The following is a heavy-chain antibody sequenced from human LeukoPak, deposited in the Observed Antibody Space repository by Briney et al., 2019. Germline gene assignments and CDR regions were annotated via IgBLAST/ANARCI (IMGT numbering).Heavy chain of an antibody. V-gene: IGHV3-21*01. D-gene: IGHD1-20*01. Sequence: GGSLRLSCAACGFTFSSYSMNWVRQAPGKGLEWVSSISSSSSYIYYADSVKGRFTISRDNAKNSLYLQMNSLRAEDTAVYYCARDSRITKKADYWGQGTLVTVSS. CDR2: ISSSSSYI. J-gene: IGHJ4*02. CDR3: ARDSRITKKADY. CDR1: GFTFSSYS.